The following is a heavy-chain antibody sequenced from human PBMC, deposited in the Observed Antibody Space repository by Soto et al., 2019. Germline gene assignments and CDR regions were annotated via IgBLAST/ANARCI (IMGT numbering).Heavy chain of an antibody. D-gene: IGHD4-4*01. Sequence: QVQLVESGGGMVQPGRSLRLSCAASGFTFSSYGMHWVRQAPGKGLEWVAVISYDGSNKYYADSVKGRFTISRDNSKNTLYLQMNSLRAEDTAVYYCAKRSTTKGRMPPPGMDVWGQGTTVTVSS. J-gene: IGHJ6*02. CDR3: AKRSTTKGRMPPPGMDV. CDR1: GFTFSSYG. V-gene: IGHV3-30*18. CDR2: ISYDGSNK.